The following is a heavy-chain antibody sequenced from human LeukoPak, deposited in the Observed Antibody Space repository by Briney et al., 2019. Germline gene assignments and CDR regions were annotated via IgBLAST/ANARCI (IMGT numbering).Heavy chain of an antibody. CDR1: GYTFTSYD. CDR2: MNPNSGNT. V-gene: IGHV1-8*01. CDR3: ARLYDFWSGYPYYYYYGMDV. Sequence: SETVSCKASGYTFTSYDINWVRQATGQGLEWMGWMNPNSGNTGYAQKFQGRVTMTRNTSISTAYMELSSLRSEDTAVYYCARLYDFWSGYPYYYYYGMDVWGQGTTVTVSS. D-gene: IGHD3-3*01. J-gene: IGHJ6*02.